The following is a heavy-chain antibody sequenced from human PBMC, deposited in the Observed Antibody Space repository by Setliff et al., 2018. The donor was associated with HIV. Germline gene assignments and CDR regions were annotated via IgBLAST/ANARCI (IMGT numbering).Heavy chain of an antibody. J-gene: IGHJ6*03. CDR1: GFTFSTST. CDR3: AKDHYYMDV. CDR2: ISSGSTYI. V-gene: IGHV3-21*01. Sequence: GGSLRLSCAASGFTFSTSTINWVRQAPGMGLEWVSSISSGSTYIYYVESVKGRFTISRDDAKNSVYLQMSSLRAEDTAVYYCAKDHYYMDVWGKGTTVT.